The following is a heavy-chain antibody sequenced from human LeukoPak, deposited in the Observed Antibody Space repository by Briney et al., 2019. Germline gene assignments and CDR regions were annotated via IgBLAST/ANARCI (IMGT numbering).Heavy chain of an antibody. Sequence: PGGSLRLSCTASGFPFSGHWIHWVRQAPGMGLVWVSRINERGTDSMYAVSVKGQFTISRDNAKNTVYLQMNSLRAEDTAVYYCVRDETLWTLDWWGQGTLVSVSS. J-gene: IGHJ4*02. CDR3: VRDETLWTLDW. V-gene: IGHV3-74*03. CDR2: INERGTDS. D-gene: IGHD1-1*01. CDR1: GFPFSGHW.